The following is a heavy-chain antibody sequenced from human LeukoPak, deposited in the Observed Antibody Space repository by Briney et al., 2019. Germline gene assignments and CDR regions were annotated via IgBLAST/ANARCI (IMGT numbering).Heavy chain of an antibody. J-gene: IGHJ5*02. V-gene: IGHV1-2*02. CDR2: SNPNNGGR. CDR1: GYIGTGYY. Sequence: ASVKVSCKTSGYIGTGYYIHWVRQAPGQGLELMGLSNPNNGGRKFAQKFQGRVNLTRDTSITSAYLDLSRLTSDDTAVYYCARDRKNDYSDHNYFDPWGQGTLVTVSS. D-gene: IGHD4-17*01. CDR3: ARDRKNDYSDHNYFDP.